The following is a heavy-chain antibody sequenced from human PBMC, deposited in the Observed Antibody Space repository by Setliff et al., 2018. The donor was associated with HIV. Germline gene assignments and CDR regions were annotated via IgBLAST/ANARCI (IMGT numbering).Heavy chain of an antibody. Sequence: WIRQSPGKGLEWIGRIKSRVDGETTAYAAPLKGRFTISRDDSKNTLYLQMDSLSTEDTAVYYCILLGMHGAFDIWGQGTMVTVSS. CDR2: IKSRVDGETT. V-gene: IGHV3-15*01. J-gene: IGHJ3*02. CDR3: ILLGMHGAFDI. D-gene: IGHD7-27*01.